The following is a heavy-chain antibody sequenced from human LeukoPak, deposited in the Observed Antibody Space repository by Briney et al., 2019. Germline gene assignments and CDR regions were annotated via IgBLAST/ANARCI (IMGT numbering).Heavy chain of an antibody. CDR1: GGSISGGDHY. CDR3: ARGFGYDFADY. CDR2: ITLYSDTT. V-gene: IGHV4-30-4*01. D-gene: IGHD2-2*01. Sequence: PSPTLTLTCSVSGGSISGGDHYWTWIRQPPGGDLEWMGFITLYSDTTSYNPSLKSRLIISIDTSKNQFSLTLTSVTAADTAVYICARGFGYDFADYWGQGILVTVSS. J-gene: IGHJ4*02.